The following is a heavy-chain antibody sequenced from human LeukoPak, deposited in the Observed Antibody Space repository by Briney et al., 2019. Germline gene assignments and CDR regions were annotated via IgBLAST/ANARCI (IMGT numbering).Heavy chain of an antibody. CDR3: AKDTSWISGGFDY. J-gene: IGHJ4*02. D-gene: IGHD2-2*01. CDR1: GFTFSNAW. Sequence: PGGSLRLSCEVSGFTFSNAWMSWVRQAPGKGLEWVGRVKSKADGGTTGYGAPVKGRFTISRDDSKDTLYLQMNSLRAEDTAVYYCAKDTSWISGGFDYWGQGTLVTVSS. CDR2: VKSKADGGTT. V-gene: IGHV3-15*01.